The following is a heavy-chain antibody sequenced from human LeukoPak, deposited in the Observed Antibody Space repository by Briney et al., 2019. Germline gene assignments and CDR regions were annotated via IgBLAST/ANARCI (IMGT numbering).Heavy chain of an antibody. CDR1: GFTFDDYA. J-gene: IGHJ3*02. Sequence: PGRSLRLSCAASGFTFDDYAMHWVRQAPGKGLEWVSGINWNSGSIGYADSVKGRFTTSRDNAKNSLYLQMNSLGAEDMALYYCAKEEVLSNAFDIWGQGTMVTVSS. V-gene: IGHV3-9*03. D-gene: IGHD4/OR15-4a*01. CDR2: INWNSGSI. CDR3: AKEEVLSNAFDI.